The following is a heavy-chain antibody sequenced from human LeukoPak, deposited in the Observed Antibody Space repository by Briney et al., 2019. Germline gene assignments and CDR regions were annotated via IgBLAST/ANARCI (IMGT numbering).Heavy chain of an antibody. CDR1: GGSISSSSYY. CDR3: AIKRYSTAYYMDI. D-gene: IGHD6-13*01. CDR2: IYYSGST. J-gene: IGHJ6*03. Sequence: SETLSLTCTVSGGSISSSSYYWVWIRQPPGKGLEWIGSIYYSGSTYYNPSLKSRVTISVDTSKNQFSLKLSSVTAADTAVYYCAIKRYSTAYYMDIWGKGTTVTVSS. V-gene: IGHV4-39*07.